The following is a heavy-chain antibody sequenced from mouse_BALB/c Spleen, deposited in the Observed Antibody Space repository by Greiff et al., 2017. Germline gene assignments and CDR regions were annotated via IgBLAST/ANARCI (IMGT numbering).Heavy chain of an antibody. CDR2: ISSGGST. V-gene: IGHV5-6-5*01. D-gene: IGHD2-13*01. J-gene: IGHJ3*01. CDR1: GFTFSGYS. Sequence: EVLLVESGGGLVKPGGSLKLSCAASGFTFSGYSMSWVRQTPEKRLEWVASISSGGSTYYADSVMGRFTISRDNARNILYLQMSSLRSDDTAMSYCARGGGGAYGDSFAYWGQGTLVTVSA. CDR3: ARGGGGAYGDSFAY.